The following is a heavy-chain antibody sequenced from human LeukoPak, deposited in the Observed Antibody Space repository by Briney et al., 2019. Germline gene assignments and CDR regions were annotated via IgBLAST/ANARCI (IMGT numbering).Heavy chain of an antibody. J-gene: IGHJ4*02. V-gene: IGHV3-21*01. Sequence: AGGSLRLSCAASGFTFSSYSMNWVRQAPGKGLEWVSSISSSSSYVYYADSVKGRFTISRDDAKNSLYLQMNSLRAEDTAVYYCARVWYYYDSSGYYDYWGQGTLVTVSS. CDR3: ARVWYYYDSSGYYDY. CDR1: GFTFSSYS. CDR2: ISSSSSYV. D-gene: IGHD3-22*01.